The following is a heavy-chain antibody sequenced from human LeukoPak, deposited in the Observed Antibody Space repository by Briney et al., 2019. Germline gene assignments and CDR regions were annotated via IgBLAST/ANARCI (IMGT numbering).Heavy chain of an antibody. D-gene: IGHD6-13*01. CDR1: GLTFSSYW. Sequence: GGSLRLSCAASGLTFSSYWMHWVRQAPGKGLVWVSRINTDGSSTSYADSVKGRFTISRDNAKNTLYLQMNSLRAEDMAVYYCAREERYSSSWYPWYFDLWGRGTLVTVSS. V-gene: IGHV3-74*01. CDR3: AREERYSSSWYPWYFDL. J-gene: IGHJ2*01. CDR2: INTDGSST.